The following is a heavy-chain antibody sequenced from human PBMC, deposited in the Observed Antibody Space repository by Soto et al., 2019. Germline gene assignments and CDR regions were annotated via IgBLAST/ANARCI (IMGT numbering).Heavy chain of an antibody. CDR2: INSDGADI. D-gene: IGHD2-15*01. J-gene: IGHJ4*02. V-gene: IGHV3-74*03. CDR1: GFTFSNYW. CDR3: TCLPLAG. Sequence: GGSLRLSCVVSGFTFSNYWMHWVRQAPGQGLVWVSRINSDGADITYADSVKGRFTISRDNAKNTLYLQMNSLRADDMAVYYCTCLPLAGWGQGTLVTVSS.